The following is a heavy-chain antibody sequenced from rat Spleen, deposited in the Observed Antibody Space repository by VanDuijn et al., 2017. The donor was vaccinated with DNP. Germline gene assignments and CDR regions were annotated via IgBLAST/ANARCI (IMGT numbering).Heavy chain of an antibody. V-gene: IGHV2S12*01. CDR2: ISSGGST. CDR3: ARGGG. J-gene: IGHJ2*01. CDR1: GFSLTIFG. Sequence: QVQLKESGPGLVQPSQTLSLTCTVSGFSLTIFGVTWVRQPPGKGLEWIAAISSGGSTYYNSTLKSRLSISRDTSKSQVFLKMNSLQTEDTAMYFCARGGGWGQGVMVTVSS.